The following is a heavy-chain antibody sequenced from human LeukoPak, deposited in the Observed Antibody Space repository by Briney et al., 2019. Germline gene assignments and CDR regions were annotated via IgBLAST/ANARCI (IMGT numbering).Heavy chain of an antibody. V-gene: IGHV4-59*01. CDR1: GGSISSYY. Sequence: PSETLSLTCTVSGGSISSYYWSWIRQPPGKGLEWIGYIYYSGSTNYNPSLKSRVTISVDTSKNQFSLKLSSVTAADTAVYYCARELVATVVTPDASDIWGQGTMVTVSS. CDR2: IYYSGST. J-gene: IGHJ3*02. D-gene: IGHD4-23*01. CDR3: ARELVATVVTPDASDI.